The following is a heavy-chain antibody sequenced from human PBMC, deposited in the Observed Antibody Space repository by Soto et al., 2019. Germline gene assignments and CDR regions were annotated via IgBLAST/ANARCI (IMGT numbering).Heavy chain of an antibody. Sequence: EVQLVESGGGLVQPGRSLRLSCAASGFTFDDYAMHWVRQAPGKGLEWVSGISWNSGSIGYADSVKGRFTISRDNAKNSLYLQMNSLRAEDTALYYCATASQAGWYAPFDYWGQGTLVTVSS. V-gene: IGHV3-9*01. D-gene: IGHD2-2*01. CDR1: GFTFDDYA. CDR2: ISWNSGSI. CDR3: ATASQAGWYAPFDY. J-gene: IGHJ4*02.